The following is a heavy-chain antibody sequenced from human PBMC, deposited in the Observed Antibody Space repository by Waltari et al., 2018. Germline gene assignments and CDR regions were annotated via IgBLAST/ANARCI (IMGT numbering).Heavy chain of an antibody. J-gene: IGHJ4*02. CDR2: INPNSGGT. CDR3: ARGWATGETPYFDY. CDR1: GYTFTGYY. D-gene: IGHD7-27*01. V-gene: IGHV1-2*02. Sequence: QVQLVQSGAEVKKPGASVKVSCKASGYTFTGYYMHWVRQAPGQGLEWMGWINPNSGGTNYAQKCQGRVTRTRDTSVSPDYMEPSRLRSDDTAVYYCARGWATGETPYFDYWGQGTLVTVSS.